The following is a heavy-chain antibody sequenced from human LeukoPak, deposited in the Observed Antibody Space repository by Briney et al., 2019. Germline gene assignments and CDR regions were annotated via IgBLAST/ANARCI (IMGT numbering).Heavy chain of an antibody. J-gene: IGHJ4*02. CDR1: GFTFSSYE. CDR3: ARSNHYYGSGSYYKGWSYFDY. V-gene: IGHV3-48*03. Sequence: AGGSLRLSCAASGFTFSSYEMNWVRQAPGKWPGWVSYISSSGSTIYYADSVKGRFTISRDNAKNSLYLQMNSLRAEDTAAYYCARSNHYYGSGSYYKGWSYFDYWGQGTLVTVSS. CDR2: ISSSGSTI. D-gene: IGHD3-10*01.